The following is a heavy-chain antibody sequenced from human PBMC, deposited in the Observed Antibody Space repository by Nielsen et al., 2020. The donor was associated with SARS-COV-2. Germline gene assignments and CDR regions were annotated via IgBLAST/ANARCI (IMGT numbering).Heavy chain of an antibody. CDR1: GFTFSSYA. D-gene: IGHD1-26*01. J-gene: IGHJ5*02. Sequence: GESLKISCAASGFTFSSYAMHWVRQAPGKGLEWVAVISYDGSNKYYADSVKGRFTISRDNSKNTLYLQMNRLRAEDTAVYYCARDKIVGATSGWFDPWGQGTLVTVSS. V-gene: IGHV3-30-3*01. CDR2: ISYDGSNK. CDR3: ARDKIVGATSGWFDP.